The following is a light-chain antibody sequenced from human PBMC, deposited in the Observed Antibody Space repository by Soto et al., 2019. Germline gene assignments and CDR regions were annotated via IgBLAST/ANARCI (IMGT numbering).Light chain of an antibody. CDR3: QQRNNWPPRIT. CDR2: DAS. Sequence: VLTQSPATLSLSPVERATLSCRASQSVSDFLAWYQQKPGQPPRLLIYDASHRATGIPARFSGSGAGTDFTLTISSLEPEDFAVYYCQQRNNWPPRITFGQGTRLEIK. V-gene: IGKV3-11*01. CDR1: QSVSDF. J-gene: IGKJ5*01.